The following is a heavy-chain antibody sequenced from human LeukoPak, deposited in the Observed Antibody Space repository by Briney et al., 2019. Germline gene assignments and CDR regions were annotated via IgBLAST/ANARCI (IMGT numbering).Heavy chain of an antibody. CDR1: GFTFSSYA. J-gene: IGHJ4*02. V-gene: IGHV3-7*01. CDR2: IKQDGSDK. Sequence: GGSLRLSCAASGFTFSSYAMSWVRQAPGKGLEWVANIKQDGSDKYYVDSVKGRFTISRDNAKNSLFLQMNSLRAEDMAVYYCARVRCSSNSCFPDYWGQGTLVTVSS. D-gene: IGHD2-2*01. CDR3: ARVRCSSNSCFPDY.